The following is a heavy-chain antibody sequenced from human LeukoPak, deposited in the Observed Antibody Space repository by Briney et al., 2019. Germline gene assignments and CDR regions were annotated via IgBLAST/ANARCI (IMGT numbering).Heavy chain of an antibody. CDR2: IYHSGST. V-gene: IGHV4-38-2*01. Sequence: PSETLSLTCAVSGYSFSSGYYWGWIRQPPGKGLERSGSIYHSGSTYYNPSLRSRVTISVDTSKNQFSLQLSSVTAADTAVYYCARRYDYGDLNWFDPWAQGPRDTVSS. J-gene: IGHJ5*02. CDR1: GYSFSSGYY. CDR3: ARRYDYGDLNWFDP. D-gene: IGHD4-17*01.